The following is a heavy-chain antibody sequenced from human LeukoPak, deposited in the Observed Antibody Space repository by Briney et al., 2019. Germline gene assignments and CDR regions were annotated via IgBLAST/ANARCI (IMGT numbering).Heavy chain of an antibody. CDR2: IYSGGST. J-gene: IGHJ3*02. CDR3: ARDIDSGSYYSASGENAFDI. Sequence: PGGSLRLSCAASGFTVSSNYMNWVRQAPGKGLEWVSVIYSGGSTYYSDSVKGRFTISRDNAKKSLYLQMNSLRAEDTAVYYCARDIDSGSYYSASGENAFDIWGQGTMVTVSS. D-gene: IGHD1-26*01. CDR1: GFTVSSNY. V-gene: IGHV3-66*01.